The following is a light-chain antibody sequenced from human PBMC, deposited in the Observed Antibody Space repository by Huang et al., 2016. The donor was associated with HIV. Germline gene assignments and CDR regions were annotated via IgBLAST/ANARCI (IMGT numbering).Light chain of an antibody. J-gene: IGKJ4*01. Sequence: EIVLTQSPATLSLSPGERATLSCRASQSVSSYLAWYQQKPGQAPRLLLYDASNRATGIPARFSGGGSGTDFTLTISSLEPEDFAVYYCQQRSNLLTFGGGTKVEIK. V-gene: IGKV3-11*01. CDR1: QSVSSY. CDR3: QQRSNLLT. CDR2: DAS.